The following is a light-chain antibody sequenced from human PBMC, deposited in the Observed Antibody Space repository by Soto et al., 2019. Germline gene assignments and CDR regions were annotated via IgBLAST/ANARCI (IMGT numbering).Light chain of an antibody. Sequence: QSALTQPASVSGSPGQSITISCTGTDVGSYNLVSRYQQHPGKAPKFIIYESTKRPSGVSNRFSGSKSDDTASLTISGLQAEDEADYYCCSYAGRSTVVFGGGTKLTVL. CDR2: EST. V-gene: IGLV2-23*01. CDR1: DVGSYNL. J-gene: IGLJ2*01. CDR3: CSYAGRSTVV.